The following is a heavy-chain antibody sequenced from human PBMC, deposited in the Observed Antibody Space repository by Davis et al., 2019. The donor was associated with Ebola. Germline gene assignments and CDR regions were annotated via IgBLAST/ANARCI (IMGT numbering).Heavy chain of an antibody. CDR1: GGSISSGDYY. CDR2: IYYSGST. V-gene: IGHV4-30-4*01. Sequence: SETLSLTCTVSGGSISSGDYYWSWIRQPPGKGLEWIGYIYYSGSTYYDPSLKSRLTISIDTSKNQFSLKLSSVTAADTAIYYCARAAGGDYGAYFDYWGQGSLVTVSS. CDR3: ARAAGGDYGAYFDY. J-gene: IGHJ4*02. D-gene: IGHD4-17*01.